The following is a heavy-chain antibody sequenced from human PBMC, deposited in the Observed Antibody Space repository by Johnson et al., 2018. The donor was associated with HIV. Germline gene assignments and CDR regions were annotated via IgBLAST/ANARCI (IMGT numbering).Heavy chain of an antibody. CDR2: IYSGGGA. CDR3: ARHSDPWFVSGYYNGAFDI. Sequence: EVQVVESGGGLVKPGGSLRLSCAASGLTFSDHYMDWVRQAPGRGLEWVSVIYSGGGAYYTDSVKGRFTISRDNSKNTLYLQMNSLRAEDTAVYYCARHSDPWFVSGYYNGAFDIWGQGTMVTVSS. V-gene: IGHV3-66*04. CDR1: GLTFSDHY. D-gene: IGHD3-22*01. J-gene: IGHJ3*02.